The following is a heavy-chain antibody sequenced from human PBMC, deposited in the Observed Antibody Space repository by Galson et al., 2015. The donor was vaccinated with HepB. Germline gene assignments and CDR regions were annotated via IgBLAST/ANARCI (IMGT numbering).Heavy chain of an antibody. CDR2: VSGGGAYT. D-gene: IGHD3-10*01. J-gene: IGHJ4*02. CDR1: GFTFNKHA. CDR3: AKAVGGQYYGAGSYFDY. V-gene: IGHV3-23*01. Sequence: SLRLSCAASGFTFNKHAMSWVRQAPGKGLEWVAVVSGGGAYTFYADSVKGRFTIPRDNWKNPLCLQMKGLRADDTALYYCAKAVGGQYYGAGSYFDYWGQGTLVTVSP.